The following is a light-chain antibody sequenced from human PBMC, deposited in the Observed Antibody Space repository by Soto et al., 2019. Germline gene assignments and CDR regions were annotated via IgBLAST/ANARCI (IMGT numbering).Light chain of an antibody. J-gene: IGKJ4*01. V-gene: IGKV3-11*01. Sequence: EIVLTQSPATLSLSPGDRATLSCRASQSVGSYLGWYQQRPGQAPRLLIYDASNMATGIPSRFSGSGSGTDFTLTISSLEPEDFAVYYCQQRSDWSSTFGGGTKVEIK. CDR1: QSVGSY. CDR3: QQRSDWSST. CDR2: DAS.